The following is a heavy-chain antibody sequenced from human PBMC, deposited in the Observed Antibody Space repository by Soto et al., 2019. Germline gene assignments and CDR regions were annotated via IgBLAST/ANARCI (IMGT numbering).Heavy chain of an antibody. CDR3: ARALSSAAGLYFDF. J-gene: IGHJ4*02. CDR2: IHTTDGT. Sequence: XGTLALTCTVSGGSISSYYWSGIRQPAGKGMEWIGRIHTTDGTNYNPSLKSRVTMSIDTSNNQFSLKLSSLTAADTAVYYCARALSSAAGLYFDFWGQGTLVTVSS. D-gene: IGHD6-13*01. V-gene: IGHV4-4*07. CDR1: GGSISSYY.